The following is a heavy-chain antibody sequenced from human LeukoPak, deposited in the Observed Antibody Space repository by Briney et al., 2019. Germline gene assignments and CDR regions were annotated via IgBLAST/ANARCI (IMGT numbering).Heavy chain of an antibody. J-gene: IGHJ5*02. D-gene: IGHD3-3*01. Sequence: SETLSLTCTVSGGSISSSSYYWGWIRQPPGKGLEWIGSIYYSGSTYYNPSLKSRVTMSVDTSKNQFSLKLSSVTAADTAVYYCAKVSRFWSGDSFDPWGRGTLVTVSS. CDR1: GGSISSSSYY. CDR2: IYYSGST. CDR3: AKVSRFWSGDSFDP. V-gene: IGHV4-39*07.